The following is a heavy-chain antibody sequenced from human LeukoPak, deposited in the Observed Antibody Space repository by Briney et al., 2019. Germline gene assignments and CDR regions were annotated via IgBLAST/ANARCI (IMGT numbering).Heavy chain of an antibody. J-gene: IGHJ1*01. CDR1: GFTFSSYE. CDR2: ISNSGTAI. Sequence: GGALRLPCAASGFTFSSYEMNWVRQAPGNALAGVSYISNSGTAIYYADSVKARFTISRDNAKSSLYLQMNSLRAEDTAVYYCARAGYSMDTEYFQHWGQGTLVTVSS. CDR3: ARAGYSMDTEYFQH. D-gene: IGHD5-18*01. V-gene: IGHV3-48*03.